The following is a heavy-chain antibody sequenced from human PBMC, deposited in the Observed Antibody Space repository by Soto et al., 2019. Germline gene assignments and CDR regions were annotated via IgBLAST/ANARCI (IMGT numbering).Heavy chain of an antibody. CDR1: GFTFSNYG. D-gene: IGHD4-4*01. CDR2: IWFDGSNK. J-gene: IGHJ4*02. CDR3: AREDIVTTTSGSPVGH. Sequence: PGGSLRLSCVASGFTFSNYGMHWVRQAPGKGLEWVALIWFDGSNKYYAASVKGRFTISRDNSKNAVFLQMDSLRVEDTAVYYCAREDIVTTTSGSPVGHWGQGTLVTVSS. V-gene: IGHV3-33*01.